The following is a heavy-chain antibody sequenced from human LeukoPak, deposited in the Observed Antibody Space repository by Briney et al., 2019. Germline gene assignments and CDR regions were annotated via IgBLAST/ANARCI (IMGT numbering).Heavy chain of an antibody. J-gene: IGHJ4*02. Sequence: RSQTLSLTCAISGDSVSSNSAAWNWIRQSPSRGLEWLGRTYYRSKWYNDYAVSVKSRITINPDTSKNQFSLQLNSVTPEDTAVYYCARDSLVTIFGVVIIPFDHWGQGTLVTVSS. CDR3: ARDSLVTIFGVVIIPFDH. CDR1: GDSVSSNSAA. D-gene: IGHD3-3*01. CDR2: TYYRSKWYN. V-gene: IGHV6-1*01.